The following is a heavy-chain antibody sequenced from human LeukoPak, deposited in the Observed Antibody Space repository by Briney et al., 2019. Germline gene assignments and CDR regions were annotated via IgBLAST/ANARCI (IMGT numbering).Heavy chain of an antibody. CDR1: GFTFSSYS. J-gene: IGHJ3*02. CDR2: ISSSSSYI. D-gene: IGHD3-10*01. CDR3: ARPPIRDDAFDI. Sequence: GGSLRLSCAASGFTFSSYSMNWVRQAPGKGLEWVSSISSSSSYIYYADSVKGRFTISRDNAKNSLYLQMNSLRAEDTAVYYCARPPIRDDAFDIWGQGTMVTVSS. V-gene: IGHV3-21*01.